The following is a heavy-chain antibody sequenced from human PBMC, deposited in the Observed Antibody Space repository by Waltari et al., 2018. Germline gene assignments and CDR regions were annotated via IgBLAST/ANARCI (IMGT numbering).Heavy chain of an antibody. D-gene: IGHD6-13*01. CDR2: IYYSGST. CDR3: ASGVLYSSSWYPDAFDI. V-gene: IGHV4-59*11. Sequence: QVQLQESGPGLVKPSETLSLTCTVSGGSISSHYWSWIRQPPGKGLEWIGYIYYSGSTNYHPSLKSRVTISVDTSKNQFSLKLSSVTAADTAVYYCASGVLYSSSWYPDAFDIWGQGTMVTVSS. J-gene: IGHJ3*02. CDR1: GGSISSHY.